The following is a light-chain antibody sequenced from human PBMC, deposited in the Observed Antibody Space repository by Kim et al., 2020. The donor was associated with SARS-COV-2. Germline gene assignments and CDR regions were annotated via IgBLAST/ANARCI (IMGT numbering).Light chain of an antibody. CDR2: GAS. CDR3: QQAYSFPHT. V-gene: IGKV1-12*01. Sequence: LAWYQQKSGKAPKLLIYGASNLQNKVPSRFGGSGSGTDFTLTITSLQSDDFATYFCQQAYSFPHTFGQGTKVDIK. J-gene: IGKJ2*01.